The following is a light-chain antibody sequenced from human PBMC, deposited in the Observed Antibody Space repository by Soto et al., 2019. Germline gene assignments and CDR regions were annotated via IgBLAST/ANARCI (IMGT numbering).Light chain of an antibody. CDR3: LQHYDFPPT. CDR1: QGIRDD. Sequence: AIQLTQSPSSLSASVGDSVTITCRASQGIRDDLAWFQQSPGKAPNVLIYATANLQSGVTSRFSGSGSGTDFTLTISSLQPEDFATYYCLQHYDFPPTFGQGTKVE. CDR2: ATA. V-gene: IGKV1-6*01. J-gene: IGKJ1*01.